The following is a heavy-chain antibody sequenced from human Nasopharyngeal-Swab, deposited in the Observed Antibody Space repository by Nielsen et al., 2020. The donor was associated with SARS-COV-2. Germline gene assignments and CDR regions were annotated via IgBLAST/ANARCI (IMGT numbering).Heavy chain of an antibody. D-gene: IGHD5-12*01. J-gene: IGHJ4*02. CDR2: ITSGNSV. Sequence: WIRQPPGKGLQWISYITSGNSVQYADSVRGRFTISRDNAKDSLYLQMNSLRAEDTAVYYCAREVDIVATNFDYWGQGTLVTVSS. CDR3: AREVDIVATNFDY. V-gene: IGHV3-69-1*01.